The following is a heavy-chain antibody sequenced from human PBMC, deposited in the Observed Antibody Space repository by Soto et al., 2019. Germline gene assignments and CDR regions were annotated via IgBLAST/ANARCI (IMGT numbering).Heavy chain of an antibody. CDR2: MNPNSGNT. D-gene: IGHD2-2*01. J-gene: IGHJ5*02. CDR3: ARAPHDVVVPAAIIFWFDP. CDR1: GYTFTSYD. V-gene: IGHV1-8*01. Sequence: ASVKVSCKASGYTFTSYDINWVRQATGQGLEWMGWMNPNSGNTGYAQKFQGRVTMTRNTSISTAYMELSSLRSEDTAVYYCARAPHDVVVPAAIIFWFDPWGQGTLVTVSS.